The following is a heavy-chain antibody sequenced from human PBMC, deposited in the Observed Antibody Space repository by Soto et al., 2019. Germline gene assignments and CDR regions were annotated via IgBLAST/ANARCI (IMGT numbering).Heavy chain of an antibody. CDR2: ISYDGSDK. Sequence: GSLRLSCADSGFTFTDYGMHWVRQAPGKGLEWVAVISYDGSDKNYADSVKGRFTISRDNSKNTLYLQMNSLRAEDTALYYCARGYSTSWYSGSDAFDIWGQGTMATVSS. CDR1: GFTFTDYG. D-gene: IGHD6-13*01. CDR3: ARGYSTSWYSGSDAFDI. J-gene: IGHJ3*02. V-gene: IGHV3-30*03.